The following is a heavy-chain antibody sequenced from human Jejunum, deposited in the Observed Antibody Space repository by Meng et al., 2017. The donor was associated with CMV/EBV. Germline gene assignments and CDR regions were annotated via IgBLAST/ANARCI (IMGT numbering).Heavy chain of an antibody. CDR1: GGYFSGYF. J-gene: IGHJ5*02. Sequence: CAVSGGYFSGYFWSWIRQPPGKGLEWIGEINQSGSTNYTPSLKSRVTISVDTSKNQFSLRLDSVTAADTAVYYCARVGGYRNNWFDPWGQGTLVTVSS. V-gene: IGHV4-34*01. CDR3: ARVGGYRNNWFDP. D-gene: IGHD5-24*01. CDR2: INQSGST.